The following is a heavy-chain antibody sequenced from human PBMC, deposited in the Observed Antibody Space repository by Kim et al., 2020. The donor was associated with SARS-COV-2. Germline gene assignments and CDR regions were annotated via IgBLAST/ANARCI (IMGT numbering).Heavy chain of an antibody. J-gene: IGHJ4*02. CDR3: ARDAQQWLVQYHFGY. D-gene: IGHD6-19*01. V-gene: IGHV3-30*07. Sequence: SGKVRFTISIDNSKNTRYLQMNGLGAEDTAVYYCARDAQQWLVQYHFGYWGQGTLVTVSS.